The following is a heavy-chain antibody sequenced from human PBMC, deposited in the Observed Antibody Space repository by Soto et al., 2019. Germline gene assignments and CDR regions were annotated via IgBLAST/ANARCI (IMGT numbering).Heavy chain of an antibody. CDR1: GGSMSSCY. CDR3: ARGQRFSDWFDP. Sequence: WESLSLTCTVSGGSMSSCYWTWFRQPAGKGLEWIGRVYSSGGTHYNPSLKSRVTISLDTSKNQFSLRLLSVTDADTAVYYCARGQRFSDWFDPWGQGTLVTVS. J-gene: IGHJ5*02. CDR2: VYSSGGT. V-gene: IGHV4-4*07. D-gene: IGHD3-3*01.